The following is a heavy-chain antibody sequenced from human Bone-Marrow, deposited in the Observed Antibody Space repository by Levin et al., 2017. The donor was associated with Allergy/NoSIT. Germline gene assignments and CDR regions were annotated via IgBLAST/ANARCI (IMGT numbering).Heavy chain of an antibody. CDR3: ARDIGSANCGSDCYSRSIMDY. Sequence: PGGSLRLSCAASGFTFSNYGMNWVRQAPGKGLEWVAVISYDGSKKYYADSVKGRFTISRDKSKNTQYLQMDSLRPDDTAVYYCARDIGSANCGSDCYSRSIMDYWGQGTLVTVSS. J-gene: IGHJ4*02. CDR1: GFTFSNYG. V-gene: IGHV3-30*03. D-gene: IGHD2-21*02. CDR2: ISYDGSKK.